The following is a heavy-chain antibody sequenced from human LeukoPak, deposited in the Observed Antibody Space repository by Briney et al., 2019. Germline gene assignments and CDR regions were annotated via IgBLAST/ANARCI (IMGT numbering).Heavy chain of an antibody. Sequence: ASVKVSCKASGYSSTRYYMHWVRPAPGQGLEWMGIISPSGTSTSYAQKFQGRVTMTRDTSTSTVYIALSSLRSEDTAVYYCVFPRGGYSSSPFDYWGQGTLVTVSS. CDR1: GYSSTRYY. CDR3: VFPRGGYSSSPFDY. CDR2: ISPSGTST. J-gene: IGHJ4*02. V-gene: IGHV1-46*01. D-gene: IGHD6-6*01.